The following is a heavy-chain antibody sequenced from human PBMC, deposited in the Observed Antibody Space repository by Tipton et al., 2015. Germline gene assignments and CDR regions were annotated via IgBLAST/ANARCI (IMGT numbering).Heavy chain of an antibody. D-gene: IGHD2/OR15-2a*01. V-gene: IGHV4-31*03. CDR3: ARDKTFEAFDI. CDR2: VYYSGYT. J-gene: IGHJ3*02. Sequence: TLSLTCTASGGSIGGGYYWSWLRQYPGKGLEWIGFVYYSGYTNYNPSLTSRLTISVDTSRNQFSLHLKSVTAADTAVYYCARDKTFEAFDIWGQGTKVTVSS. CDR1: GGSIGGGYY.